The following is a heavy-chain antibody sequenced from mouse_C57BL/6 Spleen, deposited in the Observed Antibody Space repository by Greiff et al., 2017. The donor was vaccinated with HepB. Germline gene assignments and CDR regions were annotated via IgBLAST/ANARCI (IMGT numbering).Heavy chain of an antibody. CDR2: IYPRSGNT. D-gene: IGHD1-1*01. CDR3: ARSGLYGSSPAWFAY. V-gene: IGHV1-81*01. J-gene: IGHJ3*01. CDR1: GYTFTSYG. Sequence: VQLQESGAELARPGASVKLSCKASGYTFTSYGISWVKQRTGQGLEWIGEIYPRSGNTYYNEKFKGKATLTADKSSSTAYMELRSLTSEDSAVYFCARSGLYGSSPAWFAYWGQGTLVTVSA.